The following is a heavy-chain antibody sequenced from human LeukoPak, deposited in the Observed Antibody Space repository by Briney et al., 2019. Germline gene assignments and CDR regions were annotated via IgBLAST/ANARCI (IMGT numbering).Heavy chain of an antibody. J-gene: IGHJ4*02. CDR3: ARARRRAVAGLPDY. Sequence: GGSLRLSCEGSAFIFSGHWMNWVRQTPGKGLEWVASIKEDGSERQYVDSVKGRFSISRDNTKGSLFLQLNSLRAEDTAVYYCARARRRAVAGLPDYWGQGTLVTVSS. CDR1: AFIFSGHW. D-gene: IGHD6-19*01. CDR2: IKEDGSER. V-gene: IGHV3-7*03.